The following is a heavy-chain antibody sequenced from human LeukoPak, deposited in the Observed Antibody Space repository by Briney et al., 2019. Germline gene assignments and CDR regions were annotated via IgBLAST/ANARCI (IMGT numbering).Heavy chain of an antibody. D-gene: IGHD5-18*01. CDR3: ARTTEGGYSYGYFYYYYMDV. CDR2: IYYSGST. CDR1: GGSISNKY. J-gene: IGHJ6*03. V-gene: IGHV4-59*01. Sequence: SETLSLTCTVSGGSISNKYWSWIRQPPGKGLEWIGYIYYSGSTNYNPSLKSRVAILVDTSKNQFSLKLSSVTAADTAVYYCARTTEGGYSYGYFYYYYMDVWGKGTTVTISS.